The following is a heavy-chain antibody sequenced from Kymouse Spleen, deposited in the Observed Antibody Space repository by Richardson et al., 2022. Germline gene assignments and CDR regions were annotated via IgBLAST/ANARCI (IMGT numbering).Heavy chain of an antibody. J-gene: IGHJ6*02. V-gene: IGHV3-9*01. D-gene: IGHD1-7*01. Sequence: EVQLVESGGGLVQPGRSLRLSCAASGFTFDDYAMHWVRQAPGKGLEWVSGISWNSGSIGYADSVKGRFTISRDNAKNSLYLQMNSLRAEDTALYYCAKDLELRSYYYYYGMDVWGQGTTVTVSS. CDR3: AKDLELRSYYYYYGMDV. CDR1: GFTFDDYA. CDR2: ISWNSGSI.